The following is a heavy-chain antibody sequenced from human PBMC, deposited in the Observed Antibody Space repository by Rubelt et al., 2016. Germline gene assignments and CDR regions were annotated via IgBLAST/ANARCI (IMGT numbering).Heavy chain of an antibody. Sequence: VTGEGLEWVSAISGSGGSTYYADSVKGRFTISRDNSQNTLYLQLNSLRADDTAVYYCARAGTTVAHPGYWGQGTLVTVSS. CDR2: ISGSGGST. D-gene: IGHD4-23*01. J-gene: IGHJ4*02. CDR3: ARAGTTVAHPGY. V-gene: IGHV3-23*01.